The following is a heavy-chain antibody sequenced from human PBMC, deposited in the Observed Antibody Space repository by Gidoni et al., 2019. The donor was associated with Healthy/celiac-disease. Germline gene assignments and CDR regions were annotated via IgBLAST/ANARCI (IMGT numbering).Heavy chain of an antibody. J-gene: IGHJ3*02. V-gene: IGHV3-15*01. CDR1: GFTLGNAW. D-gene: IGHD1-26*01. Sequence: EVQLVESGGGLVKPGGSLRLSCAASGFTLGNAWMSWVRQAPGKGLEWVGRIKSKTEGGTTDYAAPVKGRFTISRDDSKNTLYLQMNSLKTEDTAVYYCTTEIRGELLYDAFDIWGQGTMVTVSS. CDR2: IKSKTEGGTT. CDR3: TTEIRGELLYDAFDI.